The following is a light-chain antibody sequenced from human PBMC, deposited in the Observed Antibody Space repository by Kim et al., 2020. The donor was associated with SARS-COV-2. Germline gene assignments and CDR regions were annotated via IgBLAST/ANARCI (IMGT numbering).Light chain of an antibody. J-gene: IGLJ3*02. CDR3: AAWDDSLNAWV. Sequence: GQKVNIYCSGSSSSIGSKTVNGYQHRTGTAPKRLIHTNTLRPSGVPERFSGSKSGTSASLAISGLQSENGGDYYCAAWDDSLNAWVFGEGTKLTVL. CDR1: SSSIGSKT. CDR2: TNT. V-gene: IGLV1-44*01.